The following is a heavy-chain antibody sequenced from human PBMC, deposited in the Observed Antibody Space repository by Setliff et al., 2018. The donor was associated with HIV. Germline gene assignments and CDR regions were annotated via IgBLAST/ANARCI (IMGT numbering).Heavy chain of an antibody. CDR1: GGSMRSSGYS. D-gene: IGHD3-16*01. CDR2: IYYNGNA. J-gene: IGHJ5*02. Sequence: SETLSLTCAVSGGSMRSSGYSWTWIRQAPGKGLEWVGYIYYNGNAYYNPSLKSRVTISVDRSKNQFSLKLSSVTAADTAVYYCAKGGASSHWLGPWGQGTLVTVSS. CDR3: AKGGASSHWLGP. V-gene: IGHV4-30-2*01.